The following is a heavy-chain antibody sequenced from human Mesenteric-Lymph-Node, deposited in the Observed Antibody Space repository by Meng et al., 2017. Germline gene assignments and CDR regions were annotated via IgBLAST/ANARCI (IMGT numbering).Heavy chain of an antibody. D-gene: IGHD4-17*01. CDR2: IYSGGST. V-gene: IGHV3-66*02. CDR3: ARGDYGDYSGYFDY. J-gene: IGHJ4*02. Sequence: GELLESGGGLVQPGGCLRLSCAASGFTVSSNYMSWVRQAPGKGLEWVSVIYSGGSTYYADSVKGRFTISRDNSKNTLYLQMNSLRAEDTAVYYCARGDYGDYSGYFDYWGQGTLVTVSS. CDR1: GFTVSSNY.